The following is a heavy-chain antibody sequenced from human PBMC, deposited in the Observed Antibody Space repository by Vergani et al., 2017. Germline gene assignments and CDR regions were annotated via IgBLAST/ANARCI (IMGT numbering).Heavy chain of an antibody. CDR1: GFTFSSYA. CDR2: ISGSGGST. D-gene: IGHD3-22*01. CDR3: AKSYYDSSGYSYRGDWFDP. J-gene: IGHJ5*02. Sequence: EVQLLESGGGLVQPGGSLRLSCAASGFTFSSYAMSWVRQAPGKGLEWVSAISGSGGSTYYADSVKGRFTISRDNSKNTLYLKMNRLRAEDTAVYYCAKSYYDSSGYSYRGDWFDPWGQGTLVTVSS. V-gene: IGHV3-23*01.